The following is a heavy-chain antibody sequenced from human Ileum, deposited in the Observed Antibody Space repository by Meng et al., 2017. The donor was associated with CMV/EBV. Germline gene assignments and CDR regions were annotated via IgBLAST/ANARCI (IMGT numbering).Heavy chain of an antibody. CDR3: AREEGNSFDY. Sequence: MISCKASGYTFTGYYMHWVRQAPGQGLEWMGWINPNSGGTNYAQKFQGRVTMTRDTSISTAYMELSRLRSDDTAVYYCAREEGNSFDYWGQGTLVTVSS. CDR1: GYTFTGYY. V-gene: IGHV1-2*02. CDR2: INPNSGGT. D-gene: IGHD6-13*01. J-gene: IGHJ4*02.